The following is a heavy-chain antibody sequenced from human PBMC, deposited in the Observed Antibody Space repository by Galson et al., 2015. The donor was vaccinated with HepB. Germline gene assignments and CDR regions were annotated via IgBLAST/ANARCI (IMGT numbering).Heavy chain of an antibody. CDR3: AKGEVGYCSGGSCYSDY. CDR1: GFTFSSYG. V-gene: IGHV3-30*18. D-gene: IGHD2-15*01. J-gene: IGHJ4*02. Sequence: SLRLSCAASGFTFSSYGMHWVRQAPGKGLEWVAVISYDGSNKYYADSVKGRFTISRDNSKNTLYLQMNSLRAEDTAVYYCAKGEVGYCSGGSCYSDYWGQGTLVTVSS. CDR2: ISYDGSNK.